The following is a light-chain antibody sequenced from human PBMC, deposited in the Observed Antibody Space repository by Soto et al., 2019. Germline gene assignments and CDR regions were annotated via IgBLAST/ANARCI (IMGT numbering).Light chain of an antibody. CDR1: TGDVGGYNY. CDR3: RSHAGSNNLL. CDR2: EVN. V-gene: IGLV2-8*01. J-gene: IGLJ3*02. Sequence: QSALTQPPSASGSPGQSVTISCTGTTGDVGGYNYVSWYQQHPGKAPKLMIYEVNKRPSGVPDRFSGSKSGNTASLTVSGLQAEDEAEYYCRSHAGSNNLLFGGGTKVTVL.